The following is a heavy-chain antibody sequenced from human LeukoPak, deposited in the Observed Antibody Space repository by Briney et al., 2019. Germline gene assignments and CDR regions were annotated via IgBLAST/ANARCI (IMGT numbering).Heavy chain of an antibody. CDR1: GYSFTSYW. D-gene: IGHD2-2*01. CDR3: ARPGYCSSANCYDLYFDY. CDR2: IYPGDSDT. V-gene: IGHV5-51*07. J-gene: IGHJ4*02. Sequence: GESLQISCQGSGYSFTSYWIGWVHQMPGKGLEWMGIIYPGDSDTRYSPSFQGQVTISADKSISTAYLQWSSLKASDTAMYYCARPGYCSSANCYDLYFDYWGQGTLVTVSS.